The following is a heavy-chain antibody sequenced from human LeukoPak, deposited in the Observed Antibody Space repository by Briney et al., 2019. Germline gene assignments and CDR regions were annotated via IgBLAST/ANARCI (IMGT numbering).Heavy chain of an antibody. J-gene: IGHJ5*02. CDR2: INPSGGST. CDR3: ARVERNSRGYRGFDP. V-gene: IGHV1-46*01. Sequence: ASVKVSCKASGYTFTSYYMHWVRQAPGQGLEWMGIINPSGGSTSYAQKFQGRVTMTRDTSTSTVYMELSSLRSEDTAVYYCARVERNSRGYRGFDPWGQGTLVTVSS. CDR1: GYTFTSYY. D-gene: IGHD6-25*01.